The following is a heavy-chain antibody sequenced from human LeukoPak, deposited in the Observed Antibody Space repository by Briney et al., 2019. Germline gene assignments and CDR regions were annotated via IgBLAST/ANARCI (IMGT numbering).Heavy chain of an antibody. V-gene: IGHV3-7*01. CDR2: IKEDGTRK. CDR1: GFTFSSHW. Sequence: GGSLRLSCAASGFTFSSHWMTWVRQAPGKGLEWVANIKEDGTRKNYVDSAKGRFTISRDNAKNSLYLQMNNLRAEDTALYYCARDQRGGTYSDYWGQGTLVTVSS. CDR3: ARDQRGGTYSDY. J-gene: IGHJ4*02. D-gene: IGHD1-26*01.